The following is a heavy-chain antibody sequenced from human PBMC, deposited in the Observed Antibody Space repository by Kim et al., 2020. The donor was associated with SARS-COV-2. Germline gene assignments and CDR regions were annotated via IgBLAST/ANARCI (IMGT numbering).Heavy chain of an antibody. V-gene: IGHV1-18*04. D-gene: IGHD3-10*01. J-gene: IGHJ3*02. CDR1: GYTLSTYG. Sequence: ASVKVSCKASGYTLSTYGLSWVRQAPGQGLEWMGWISGDNGDTNFAQGLQGRVTMTIDTSTSTAYMELRSLRSDDTAVYYCAGDLIYYGSGRWDDTFDIWGQGTMVTVSS. CDR2: ISGDNGDT. CDR3: AGDLIYYGSGRWDDTFDI.